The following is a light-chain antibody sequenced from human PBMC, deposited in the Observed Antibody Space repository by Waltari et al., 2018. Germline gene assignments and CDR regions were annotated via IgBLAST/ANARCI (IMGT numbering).Light chain of an antibody. Sequence: DIQMTQSPSSLSASVGDRVTISCRASQGITSYLAWYQQKPGKAPNLLIYKASTLQRGVPSRFSGSGSGTDFTLTISSLQPEDSATYFCQQHNTYPLTFGGGTKVQIK. V-gene: IGKV1-9*01. CDR2: KAS. CDR1: QGITSY. J-gene: IGKJ4*01. CDR3: QQHNTYPLT.